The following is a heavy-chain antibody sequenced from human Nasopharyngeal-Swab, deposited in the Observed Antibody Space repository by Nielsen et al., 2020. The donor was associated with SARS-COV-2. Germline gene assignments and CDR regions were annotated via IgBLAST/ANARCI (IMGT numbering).Heavy chain of an antibody. D-gene: IGHD6-13*01. J-gene: IGHJ4*02. CDR2: IKQDGSEK. V-gene: IGHV3-7*01. Sequence: GESLKISCAASGFTFSSYWMSWVRQAPGKGLEWVANIKQDGSEKYYVDSVKGRFTISRDNAKNSLYLQMNSLRAEDTAVYYYARLGGSSWYFDYWGQGTLVTVSS. CDR3: ARLGGSSWYFDY. CDR1: GFTFSSYW.